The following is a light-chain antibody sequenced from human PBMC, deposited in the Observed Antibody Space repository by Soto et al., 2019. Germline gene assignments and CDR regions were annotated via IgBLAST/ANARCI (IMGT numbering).Light chain of an antibody. V-gene: IGLV4-69*01. CDR2: LNSDGSH. CDR1: SGHSSYA. J-gene: IGLJ2*01. Sequence: QLVLTQSPSASASLGASVKLTCTLSSGHSSYAIAWHQQQPEKGPRYLMKLNSDGSHSKGDGIPDRFSGSSSGAERYLSISSLQSEDEAGYYCPTWGTGIVVFGGGTKLTVL. CDR3: PTWGTGIVV.